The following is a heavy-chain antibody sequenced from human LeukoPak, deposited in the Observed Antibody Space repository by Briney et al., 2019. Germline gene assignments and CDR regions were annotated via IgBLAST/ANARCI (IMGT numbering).Heavy chain of an antibody. Sequence: GESLKISCKGSGYSFTTYWIAWVRQMPGKGLEWMGIIYPGGSDTRYSPSFEGQVTISADKSISTAYLQWSSLKASDTAMYYCARPKSSGYYYAFDIWGQGTMVTVSS. D-gene: IGHD3-22*01. V-gene: IGHV5-51*01. CDR2: IYPGGSDT. J-gene: IGHJ3*02. CDR1: GYSFTTYW. CDR3: ARPKSSGYYYAFDI.